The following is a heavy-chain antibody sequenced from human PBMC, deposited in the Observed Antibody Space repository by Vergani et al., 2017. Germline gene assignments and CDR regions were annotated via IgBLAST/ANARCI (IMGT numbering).Heavy chain of an antibody. V-gene: IGHV3-21*01. Sequence: EVQLLESGGGLVQPGGSLRLSCAASGFTFSSYAMNWVRQAPGKGLEWVSSISSSSSYIYYADSVKGRFTISRDNAKNSLYLQMNSLRAEDTAVYYCARDPGGYYGDYFWYFDLWGRGTLVTVSS. J-gene: IGHJ2*01. D-gene: IGHD4-17*01. CDR2: ISSSSSYI. CDR1: GFTFSSYA. CDR3: ARDPGGYYGDYFWYFDL.